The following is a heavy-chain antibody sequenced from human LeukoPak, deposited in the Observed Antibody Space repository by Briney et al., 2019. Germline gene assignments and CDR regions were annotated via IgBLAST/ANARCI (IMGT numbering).Heavy chain of an antibody. V-gene: IGHV4-39*01. J-gene: IGHJ5*02. CDR2: IYYSGST. D-gene: IGHD6-6*01. Sequence: PSETLSLTCTVSGGSISSSSYYWGWIRQPPGKGLEWIGSIYYSGSTYYNPSLKSRVTISVDTSKNQFSLKLSSVTAADTAEYYCARRVAAPSGGWFDPWGQGTLVTVSS. CDR3: ARRVAAPSGGWFDP. CDR1: GGSISSSSYY.